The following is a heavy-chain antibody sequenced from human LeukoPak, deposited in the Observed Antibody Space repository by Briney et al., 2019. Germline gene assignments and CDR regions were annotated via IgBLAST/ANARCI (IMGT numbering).Heavy chain of an antibody. Sequence: GGSLRLSCAASGFTFTTYWTSWVRQAPGKGLEWVANINEDGNEKYYVDSVKGRSTISRDNARNSLYLQMNSLRAEDTALYYCARCDKKGTADYWGQGTLVTVS. J-gene: IGHJ4*02. CDR2: INEDGNEK. D-gene: IGHD1-14*01. CDR3: ARCDKKGTADY. CDR1: GFTFTTYW. V-gene: IGHV3-7*01.